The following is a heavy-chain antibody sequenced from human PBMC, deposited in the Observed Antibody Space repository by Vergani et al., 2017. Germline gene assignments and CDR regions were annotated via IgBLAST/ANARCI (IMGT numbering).Heavy chain of an antibody. D-gene: IGHD4-17*01. V-gene: IGHV1-24*01. Sequence: QVQLVQSGAEEKKPGASVKFSCKVSGYTPTELSMHWVRQAPGKGLEWMGGFDPEDGETIYAQKCQGRVTMTEDTSTYTAHMELSSLRSEDTAVYYCATDSFYGDCVDYWGQGTLVTVSS. CDR2: FDPEDGET. CDR3: ATDSFYGDCVDY. J-gene: IGHJ4*02. CDR1: GYTPTELS.